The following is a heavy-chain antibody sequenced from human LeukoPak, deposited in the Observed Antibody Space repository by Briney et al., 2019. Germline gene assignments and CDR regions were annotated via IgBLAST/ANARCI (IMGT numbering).Heavy chain of an antibody. V-gene: IGHV1-69*13. D-gene: IGHD2-15*01. CDR1: GGTFSSYA. CDR3: GSVVAAPGGYYYGMDV. Sequence: SVKVSCKASGGTFSSYAISWVRQAPGQGLEWMGGIIPIFGTANYAQKFQGRVTITADESTGTAYMELSSLRSEDTAVYYCGSVVAAPGGYYYGMDVWGKGTTVTVSS. CDR2: IIPIFGTA. J-gene: IGHJ6*04.